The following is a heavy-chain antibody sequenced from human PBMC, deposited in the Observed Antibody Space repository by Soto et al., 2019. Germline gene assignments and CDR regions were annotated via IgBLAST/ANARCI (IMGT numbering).Heavy chain of an antibody. D-gene: IGHD7-27*01. CDR1: GDSISTYY. J-gene: IGHJ4*02. Sequence: QVQLQESGPGLVKPSETLSLTCTVSGDSISTYYWTWIRQSPGKGLEWIAFIYYVGSTNYNPSLTSRLTISVDTSKTQFSLKLTSVTAADTAVYSCASPGRDWGSLDYWGQGTLVTVSS. CDR3: ASPGRDWGSLDY. CDR2: IYYVGST. V-gene: IGHV4-59*08.